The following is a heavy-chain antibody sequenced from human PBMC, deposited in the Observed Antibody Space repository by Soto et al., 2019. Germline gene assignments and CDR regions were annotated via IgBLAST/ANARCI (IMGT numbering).Heavy chain of an antibody. D-gene: IGHD2-8*02. CDR3: TSAPGRNLIF. Sequence: EVRLAESGGGLVRPGGSLRLSCATSGFTFPNAWMSWVRQAPGKGLEWVGRIKSEVDGGTTDLAAPVKGRFNISRDDLRDTLFLQMNSLKIEDTAVYYCTSAPGRNLIFWGQGALVTVSS. V-gene: IGHV3-15*01. CDR2: IKSEVDGGTT. CDR1: GFTFPNAW. J-gene: IGHJ4*02.